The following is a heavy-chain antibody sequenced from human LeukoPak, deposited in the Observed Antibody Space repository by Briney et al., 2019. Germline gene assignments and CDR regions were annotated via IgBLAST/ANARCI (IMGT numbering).Heavy chain of an antibody. CDR1: XFTFSSYW. D-gene: IGHD6-6*01. J-gene: IGHJ5*02. Sequence: CAAXXFTFSSYWMHWVRHAPGKGLVWVSRINSDGSSTSYADSVKGRFTISRDNAKNTLYLQMNSLRAEDTAVYYCARETEYSNNWFDPWGQGTLVTVSS. V-gene: IGHV3-74*01. CDR2: INSDGSST. CDR3: ARETEYSNNWFDP.